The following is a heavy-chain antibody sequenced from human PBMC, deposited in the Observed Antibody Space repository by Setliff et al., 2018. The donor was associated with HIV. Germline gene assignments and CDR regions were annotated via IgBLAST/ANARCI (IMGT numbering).Heavy chain of an antibody. CDR2: ISGSSYST. CDR3: AKGDDYVWGSYRHGSYYFDY. V-gene: IGHV3-23*01. Sequence: GGSLRLSCAASGFTFSSFWMHWVRQAPGKGLVWVSCISGSSYSTYYADSVKGRFTISRDNSEDTLYLQMNSLRAEDTAVYYCAKGDDYVWGSYRHGSYYFDYWGQGTLVTVSS. J-gene: IGHJ4*02. CDR1: GFTFSSFW. D-gene: IGHD3-16*02.